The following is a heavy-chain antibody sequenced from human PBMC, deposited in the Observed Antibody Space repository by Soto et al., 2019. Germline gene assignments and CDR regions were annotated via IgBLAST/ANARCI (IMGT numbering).Heavy chain of an antibody. V-gene: IGHV3-23*01. J-gene: IGHJ4*02. CDR2: ISGSGGST. Sequence: EVQLLESGGGLVQPGGSLRLSCADSGFTFSSYAMSWVRQAPGKGLEWVSAISGSGGSTYYADSVKGRFSISRDNSKNTLYLQMNSLRAEDTAVYYGAKEEFRSVGVAATHYWGQGTLVTVSS. CDR3: AKEEFRSVGVAATHY. D-gene: IGHD2-15*01. CDR1: GFTFSSYA.